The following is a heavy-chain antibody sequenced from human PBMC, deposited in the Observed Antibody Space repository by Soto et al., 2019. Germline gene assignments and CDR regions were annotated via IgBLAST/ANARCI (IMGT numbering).Heavy chain of an antibody. V-gene: IGHV2-5*01. Sequence: SGPTLVNPTQTLTLTCSFSGFSLSTSGVGVGWIRQSPGKALEWLALIYWSGDEHYRPSLKSRLSIIKDTSKNHVVLIMTDMDPVDTATYYCARGSVTLPVFAFAIWGQGTMVPVSS. CDR1: GFSLSTSGVG. CDR3: ARGSVTLPVFAFAI. D-gene: IGHD4-4*01. J-gene: IGHJ3*02. CDR2: IYWSGDE.